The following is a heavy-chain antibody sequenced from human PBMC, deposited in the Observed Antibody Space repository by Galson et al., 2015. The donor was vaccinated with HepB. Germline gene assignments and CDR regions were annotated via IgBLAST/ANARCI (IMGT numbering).Heavy chain of an antibody. J-gene: IGHJ5*02. CDR1: RHTFTNYW. CDR2: IYPADSGT. CDR3: ARQIRRGSSSFNWFDP. Sequence: QSGAEVKKPGESLKISCRDSRHTFTNYWIGWVRQMPGKGLEWMGIIYPADSGTRYSPSFQGQVTISADKSISTACLQWSSLKASDTAMYYCARQIRRGSSSFNWFDPWGQGTLVTVSS. D-gene: IGHD6-6*01. V-gene: IGHV5-51*01.